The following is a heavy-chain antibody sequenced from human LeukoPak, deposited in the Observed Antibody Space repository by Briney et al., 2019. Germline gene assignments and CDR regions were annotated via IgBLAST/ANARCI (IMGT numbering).Heavy chain of an antibody. CDR3: TNHGLFDF. Sequence: PGGSLRLSCAASGFTFSGSAMPWVRQASGKGLEWVGRIRSKANSCATAYAASVKGRFTISRDDPRNTAYLQMNSLKTEDTAVYYCTNHGLFDFWGQGTLVTVSS. CDR1: GFTFSGSA. CDR2: IRSKANSCAT. V-gene: IGHV3-73*01. D-gene: IGHD5-24*01. J-gene: IGHJ4*02.